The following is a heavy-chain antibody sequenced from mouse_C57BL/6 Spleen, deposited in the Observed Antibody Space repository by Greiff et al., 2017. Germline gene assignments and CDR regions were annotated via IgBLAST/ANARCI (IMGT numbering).Heavy chain of an antibody. CDR3: ARVEYGGYAMDY. D-gene: IGHD5-1*01. Sequence: VQLQQSGAELVKPGASVKLSCTASGFNIKDYYMHWVKQRTEQGLEWIGRIDPEDGDTNYAPKFQGKATITADPSSNTAYLQLSSLTSEDTAVYYCARVEYGGYAMDYWGQGTSVTVSS. V-gene: IGHV14-2*01. CDR2: IDPEDGDT. J-gene: IGHJ4*01. CDR1: GFNIKDYY.